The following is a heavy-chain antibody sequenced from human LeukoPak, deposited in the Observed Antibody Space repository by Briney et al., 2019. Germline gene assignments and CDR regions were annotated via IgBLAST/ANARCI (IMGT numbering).Heavy chain of an antibody. V-gene: IGHV4-59*01. CDR1: GGSISSYY. CDR3: ARFNSLFDY. D-gene: IGHD5-18*01. CDR2: IYYSGST. Sequence: SETLSLTCTVSGGSISSYYWSWIRQPPGKGLEWIGYIYYSGSTNYNPSLESRVTISVDTSKNQFSLKLSSVTAADTAVYYCARFNSLFDYWGQGTLVTVSS. J-gene: IGHJ4*02.